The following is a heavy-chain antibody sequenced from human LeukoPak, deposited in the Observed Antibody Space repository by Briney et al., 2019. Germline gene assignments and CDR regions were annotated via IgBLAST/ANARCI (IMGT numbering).Heavy chain of an antibody. CDR3: AKEGRSLQTY. CDR2: IKEDGTET. Sequence: GGSLRLSCAASGFMFSSNWVSWVRLAPGKGLEWVANIKEDGTETYYVDSVKGRFTISRDNAKNSLYLQMNSLRVEDTAVYYCAKEGRSLQTYWGQGTLVTVSS. D-gene: IGHD5-24*01. V-gene: IGHV3-7*03. CDR1: GFMFSSNW. J-gene: IGHJ4*02.